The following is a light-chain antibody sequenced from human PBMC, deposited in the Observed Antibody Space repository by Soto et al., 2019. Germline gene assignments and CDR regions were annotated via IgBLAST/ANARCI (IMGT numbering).Light chain of an antibody. J-gene: IGKJ1*01. CDR3: QQYYSTPWT. V-gene: IGKV4-1*01. CDR2: WAS. CDR1: QSVLYSSNNKNY. Sequence: DIVLTQSPDSLAVSLGERATINCKSSQSVLYSSNNKNYLAWYQQKPGQPPKLLIYWASTRESGVPDRFSGSASGTDFTLTISTLQAEDVAFYYCQQYYSTPWTFGQGTKVEIK.